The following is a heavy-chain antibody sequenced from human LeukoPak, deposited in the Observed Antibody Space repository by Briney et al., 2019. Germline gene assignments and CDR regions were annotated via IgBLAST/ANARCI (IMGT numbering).Heavy chain of an antibody. Sequence: PSQTLSLTCTVSGGSISSGGYYWSWIRQHPGKGLEWIGYIYYSGSTYYNPSLKSRVAISADTSKNQFSLNLSSVTAADTAVYYCARVVEPTGFWGDYCYFDYWGQGTLVTVSS. CDR1: GGSISSGGYY. V-gene: IGHV4-31*03. CDR3: ARVVEPTGFWGDYCYFDY. D-gene: IGHD3-3*01. CDR2: IYYSGST. J-gene: IGHJ4*02.